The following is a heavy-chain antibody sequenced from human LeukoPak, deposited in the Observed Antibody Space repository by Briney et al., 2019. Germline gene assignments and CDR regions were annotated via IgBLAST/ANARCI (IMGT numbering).Heavy chain of an antibody. CDR3: ARAWRVIADAGTFDFDF. CDR1: AFTFSAYG. D-gene: IGHD6-13*01. Sequence: PGGSLRLSCAASAFTFSAYGMHWVRQTPGKGLEWVAFIRFDGVNKYYADSVKGRFTISRDNAKNSLYLQMNSLRAEDSALYYCARAWRVIADAGTFDFDFWGQGALVTVSS. J-gene: IGHJ4*02. V-gene: IGHV3-30*02. CDR2: IRFDGVNK.